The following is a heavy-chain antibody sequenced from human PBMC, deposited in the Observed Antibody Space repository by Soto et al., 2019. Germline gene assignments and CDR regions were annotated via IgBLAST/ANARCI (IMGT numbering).Heavy chain of an antibody. CDR1: GATFSGYA. V-gene: IGHV1-69*18. CDR2: IVPIFETL. J-gene: IGHJ4*02. D-gene: IGHD6-19*01. Sequence: VQLVQSGAEVKKPGSSVKVSCKASGATFSGYAINWVRQAPGQGLQWLGRIVPIFETLNYAERFQGRVAITAEATTTTVYMELTNLTHEDTAVYYCVVMGNVAVSNPRSFDYWGQGTQVTVSS. CDR3: VVMGNVAVSNPRSFDY.